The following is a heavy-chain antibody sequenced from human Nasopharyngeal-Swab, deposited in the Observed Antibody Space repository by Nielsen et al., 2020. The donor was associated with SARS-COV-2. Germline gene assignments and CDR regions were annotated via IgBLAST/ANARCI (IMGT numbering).Heavy chain of an antibody. CDR3: ARLYCGGDCSYYYYYGMDV. V-gene: IGHV1-18*01. CDR2: ISAYNGNT. J-gene: IGHJ6*02. CDR1: GYTFTSYG. Sequence: GSVKVSCKASGYTFTSYGISWGRQAPGQGLEWVGWISAYNGNTNYAQKLQGRVTMTTDTSTSTAYMELRSLRSDDTAVYYCARLYCGGDCSYYYYYGMDVWGQGTTVTVSS. D-gene: IGHD2-21*02.